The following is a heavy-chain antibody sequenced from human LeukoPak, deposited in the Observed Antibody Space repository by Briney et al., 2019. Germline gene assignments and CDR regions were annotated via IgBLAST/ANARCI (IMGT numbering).Heavy chain of an antibody. D-gene: IGHD3-10*01. CDR2: IGTAGDT. V-gene: IGHV3-13*01. CDR1: GFTFSSYD. CDR3: AREARGVRRAVWFGESWYFDL. J-gene: IGHJ2*01. Sequence: GGSLRLSCAASGFTFSSYDMHWVRQATGKGLEWVSAIGTAGDTYYPGSVKGRFTISRENAKNSLYLQMNSLRAGDTAVYYCAREARGVRRAVWFGESWYFDLWGRGTLVTVSS.